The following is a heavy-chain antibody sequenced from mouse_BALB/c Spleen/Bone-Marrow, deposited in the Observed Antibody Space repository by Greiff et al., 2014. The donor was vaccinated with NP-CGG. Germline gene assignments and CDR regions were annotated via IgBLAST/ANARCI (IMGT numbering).Heavy chain of an antibody. CDR1: GYTFTSYV. V-gene: IGHV1-14*01. CDR2: INPYNDGT. Sequence: EVKLVESGPELVKPGASVKMSCKASGYTFTSYVMHWVKQKPGQGLEWIGYINPYNDGTKYNEKFKGKATLTSDKSSSTAYMELSSLTSEDSAVCYCARQGVDYFDYWGQGTTLTVSS. J-gene: IGHJ2*01. CDR3: ARQGVDYFDY.